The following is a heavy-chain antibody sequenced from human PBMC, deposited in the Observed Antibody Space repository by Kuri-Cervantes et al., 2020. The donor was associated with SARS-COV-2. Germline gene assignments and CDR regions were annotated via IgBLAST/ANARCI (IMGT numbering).Heavy chain of an antibody. CDR2: IDQDGSEQ. D-gene: IGHD2-2*01. J-gene: IGHJ4*01. CDR3: AKDVYQLPTHFDY. V-gene: IGHV3-7*03. CDR1: GFTFSSYW. Sequence: GGSLTLSCAASGFTFSSYWMSWVRQAPGKGLEWVANIDQDGSEQYYVDSVKGRFSISRDNAKNTLFLQMNNLRAEDTAVYYCAKDVYQLPTHFDYWGQGTRVTVSS.